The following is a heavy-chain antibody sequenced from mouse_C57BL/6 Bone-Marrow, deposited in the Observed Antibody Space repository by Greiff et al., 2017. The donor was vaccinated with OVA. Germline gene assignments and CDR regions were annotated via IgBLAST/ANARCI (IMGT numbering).Heavy chain of an antibody. CDR1: GYTFTDYY. Sequence: SGPVLVKPGASVKMSCKASGYTFTDYYMNWVKQSHGKSLEWIGVINPYNGGTSYNQKFKGKATLTVDKSSSTAYMELNSLTSEDSAVYYCARLYRGDYWGQGTTLTVSS. CDR2: INPYNGGT. D-gene: IGHD2-14*01. V-gene: IGHV1-19*01. CDR3: ARLYRGDY. J-gene: IGHJ2*01.